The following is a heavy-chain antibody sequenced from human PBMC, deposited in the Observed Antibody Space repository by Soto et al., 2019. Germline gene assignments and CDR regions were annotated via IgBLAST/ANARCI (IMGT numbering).Heavy chain of an antibody. CDR2: IIPIFGTA. V-gene: IGHV1-69*12. CDR1: GGTFSSYA. J-gene: IGHJ5*02. Sequence: QVQLVQSGAEVKKPGSSVKVSCKASGGTFSSYAISWVRQAPGQGLEWMGGIIPIFGTANYAQKFQGRVTLTADESPGAAYMALSSLRSEATAVYYCAGEYGSGGYYPRGWFDPWGPGALVTVSS. D-gene: IGHD3-10*01. CDR3: AGEYGSGGYYPRGWFDP.